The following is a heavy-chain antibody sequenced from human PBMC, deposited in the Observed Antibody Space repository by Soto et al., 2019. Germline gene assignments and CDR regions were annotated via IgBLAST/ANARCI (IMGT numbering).Heavy chain of an antibody. V-gene: IGHV1-69*01. CDR1: GGTFSSYA. Sequence: QVQLVQSGAEVKKPGSSVKVSCKASGGTFSSYAISWVRQAPGQGLEWMGGIIPIFGTANYAQKFQGRVTSTADESTSTAYMELSSLRSEDTAVYYCARGLYYYDSSGYYYWYFDLWGRGTLVTVSS. CDR3: ARGLYYYDSSGYYYWYFDL. D-gene: IGHD3-22*01. J-gene: IGHJ2*01. CDR2: IIPIFGTA.